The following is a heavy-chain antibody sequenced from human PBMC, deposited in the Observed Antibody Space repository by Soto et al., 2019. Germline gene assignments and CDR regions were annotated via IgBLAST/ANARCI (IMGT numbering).Heavy chain of an antibody. D-gene: IGHD5-18*01. CDR2: IWYDGSNK. V-gene: IGHV3-33*01. J-gene: IGHJ4*02. CDR3: ARDQTAMVKYYFDY. Sequence: PGGSLRLSCAASGFTFSSYGMHWVRQAPGKGLEWVAVIWYDGSNKYYADSVKGRFTISRDNSKNTLYLQMNSLRAEDTAVYYCARDQTAMVKYYFDYWGQGTLVTVSS. CDR1: GFTFSSYG.